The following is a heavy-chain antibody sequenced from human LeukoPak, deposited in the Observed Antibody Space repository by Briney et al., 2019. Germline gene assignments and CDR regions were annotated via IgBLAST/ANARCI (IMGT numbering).Heavy chain of an antibody. CDR1: GYTFTSYD. D-gene: IGHD1-26*01. CDR2: MNPNSGNT. CDR3: ARGGLLSGSYHDAFDI. J-gene: IGHJ3*02. Sequence: ASVKVSCKASGYTFTSYDINWVRQATGQGLEWMGWMNPNSGNTGYAQKFQGRVTMTRNTSISTAYMELSSLRSEDTAVYYCARGGLLSGSYHDAFDIWGQGTMVTVSS. V-gene: IGHV1-8*01.